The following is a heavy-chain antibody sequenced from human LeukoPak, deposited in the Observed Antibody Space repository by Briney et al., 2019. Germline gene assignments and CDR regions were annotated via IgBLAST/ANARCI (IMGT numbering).Heavy chain of an antibody. D-gene: IGHD3-22*01. CDR3: ARSYDSSGYYYY. CDR1: GGSISSGDYY. CDR2: IYYSGST. V-gene: IGHV4-30-4*08. J-gene: IGHJ4*02. Sequence: PSQTLSLTCTVSGGSISSGDYYWSWIRQPPGKGLEWIGYIYYSGSTYYNPSLKSRVTISVDTSRNQFSLKLSSVTAADTAVYYCARSYDSSGYYYYWGQGTLVTVSS.